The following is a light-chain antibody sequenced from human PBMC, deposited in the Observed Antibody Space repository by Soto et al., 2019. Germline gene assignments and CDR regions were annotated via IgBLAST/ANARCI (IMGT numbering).Light chain of an antibody. V-gene: IGLV2-23*01. CDR2: EGS. J-gene: IGLJ1*01. CDR3: CSYAGSSTSYV. CDR1: SSDVGSYNL. Sequence: QSALTQPASVSGSPGQSITISCTGTSSDVGSYNLVSWYQQHPGKAPKLMIYEGSKRPSRVSNRFSGSKSGNTASLTISGLQAEDEADYYCCSYAGSSTSYVFGTGTKVT.